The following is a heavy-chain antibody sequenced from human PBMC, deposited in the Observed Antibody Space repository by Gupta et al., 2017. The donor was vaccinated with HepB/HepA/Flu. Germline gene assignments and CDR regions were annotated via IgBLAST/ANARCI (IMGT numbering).Heavy chain of an antibody. CDR2: ISNSGSPI. CDR1: GFTFSSYG. Sequence: EVQLVESGGGLVQPGGSLRLSCVGSGFTFSSYGMNWVRQAAGKGLEWVSHISNSGSPIYYADSVRGRFTISRDNAKNSLYLEMNTLRDEDTAVYYCVRGTVDYWGQGILVNVSS. CDR3: VRGTVDY. J-gene: IGHJ4*02. V-gene: IGHV3-48*02.